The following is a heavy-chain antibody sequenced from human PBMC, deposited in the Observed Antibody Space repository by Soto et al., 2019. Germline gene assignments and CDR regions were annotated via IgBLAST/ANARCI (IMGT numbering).Heavy chain of an antibody. CDR3: ARDRAARDPGWFDY. CDR2: IKQDGSEK. V-gene: IGHV3-7*01. CDR1: GFTFSSYW. Sequence: GGSLRLSCAASGFTFSSYWMTWVRQAPGKGLEWVANIKQDGSEKYYVDSVKGRFTISRDNVKNSLYLQMNSLRAEDTAVYYCARDRAARDPGWFDYWGQGTLVTVSS. D-gene: IGHD6-6*01. J-gene: IGHJ4*02.